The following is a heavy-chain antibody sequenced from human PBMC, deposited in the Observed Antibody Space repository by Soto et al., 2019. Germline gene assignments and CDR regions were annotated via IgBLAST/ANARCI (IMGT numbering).Heavy chain of an antibody. CDR3: AKDTIVAGAPNWFAS. Sequence: EVQLLESGGDLVQPGGSLRLSCAASGFIFRSYAMSWVRQAPGKGLEWVSGISGSDGSTFYSDSVKGRFTISRDNSKNTLYLQMNTLRAEDTAVYYCAKDTIVAGAPNWFASWGHGTLVTVSS. CDR2: ISGSDGST. J-gene: IGHJ5*01. V-gene: IGHV3-23*01. CDR1: GFIFRSYA. D-gene: IGHD6-19*01.